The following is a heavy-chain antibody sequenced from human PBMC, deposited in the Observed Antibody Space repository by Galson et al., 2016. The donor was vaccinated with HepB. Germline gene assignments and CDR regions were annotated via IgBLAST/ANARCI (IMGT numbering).Heavy chain of an antibody. Sequence: PALVKPTQTLTLTCTFSGLSLSSIGMRVSWIRQPPGKALEWLARIDWDDDKFYSTSLKTRLTISKDTSKNQVVLTMTNMDPVDTATYYCARTYSSGWSYFDYWGQGTLVTVSS. CDR1: GLSLSSIGMR. V-gene: IGHV2-70*04. D-gene: IGHD6-19*01. J-gene: IGHJ4*02. CDR3: ARTYSSGWSYFDY. CDR2: IDWDDDK.